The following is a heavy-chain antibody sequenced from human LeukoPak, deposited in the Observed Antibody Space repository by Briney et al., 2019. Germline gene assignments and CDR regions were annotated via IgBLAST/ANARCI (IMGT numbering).Heavy chain of an antibody. CDR1: GGSFSSYY. V-gene: IGHV4-59*08. Sequence: SETLSLTCDVYGGSFSSYYWSWVRQPPGNGLELIGYIYYSGSSYYSPSLQSRVTMSVDTSKNQFSLRLNSATAADTAVYFCARLIYDDLYYFDFWGQGTLVTVSS. CDR2: IYYSGSS. J-gene: IGHJ4*02. CDR3: ARLIYDDLYYFDF. D-gene: IGHD3-3*01.